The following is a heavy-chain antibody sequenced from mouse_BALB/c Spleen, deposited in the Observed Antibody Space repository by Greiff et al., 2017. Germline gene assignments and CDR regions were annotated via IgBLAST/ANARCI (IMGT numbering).Heavy chain of an antibody. CDR1: GFTFSSYA. CDR3: ERELPYYFDY. J-gene: IGHJ2*01. V-gene: IGHV5-6-5*01. CDR2: ISSGGST. Sequence: EVQVVESGGGLVKPGGSLKLSCAASGFTFSSYAMSWVRQTPEKRLEWVASISSGGSTYYPDSVKGRFTISRDNARNILYLQMNSLRSEDTAMYYCERELPYYFDYWGQGTTLTVSA. D-gene: IGHD2-1*01.